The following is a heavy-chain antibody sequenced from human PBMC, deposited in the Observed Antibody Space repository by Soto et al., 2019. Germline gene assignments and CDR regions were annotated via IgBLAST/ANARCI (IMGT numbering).Heavy chain of an antibody. CDR1: GGAIDSGGYY. J-gene: IGHJ6*02. CDR3: ARVGTSYARRGLDV. D-gene: IGHD7-27*01. CDR2: TYYSGST. V-gene: IGHV4-31*03. Sequence: QVKLQESGPGRVKPSQTLSLTCNVSGGAIDSGGYYWCWIRQHPGKGLEWIAYTYYSGSTYYNPSLTSRVSISIDTSKNQFSLELISVTAADTAVYYCARVGTSYARRGLDVWGQGTTVTVSS.